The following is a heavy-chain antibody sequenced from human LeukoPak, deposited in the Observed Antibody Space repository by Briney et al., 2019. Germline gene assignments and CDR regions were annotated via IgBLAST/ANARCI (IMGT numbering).Heavy chain of an antibody. CDR2: INPNSGGT. V-gene: IGHV1-2*02. CDR3: ARGGTSGSYYLYVDGY. CDR1: GYTFTGYY. D-gene: IGHD1-26*01. Sequence: ASVKVSCKASGYTFTGYYMHWVRQAPGQGLEWMGWINPNSGGTNYAQKFQGRVTMTRDTSISTAYMELSRLRSDDTAVYYCARGGTSGSYYLYVDGYWGQGTLVTVSS. J-gene: IGHJ4*02.